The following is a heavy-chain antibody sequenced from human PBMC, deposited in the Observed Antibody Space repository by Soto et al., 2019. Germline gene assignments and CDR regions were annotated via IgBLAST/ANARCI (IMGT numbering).Heavy chain of an antibody. Sequence: PGGSLRLSCGASGFTFRSYAMSLVRQAPGKGLEWVSAISGSGGSTYYADSVKGRFTISRDNSKNTLYLQMNSLRAEDTAVYYCARMTTNFDYWGQGTLVTVSS. J-gene: IGHJ4*02. CDR2: ISGSGGST. CDR1: GFTFRSYA. D-gene: IGHD4-17*01. CDR3: ARMTTNFDY. V-gene: IGHV3-23*01.